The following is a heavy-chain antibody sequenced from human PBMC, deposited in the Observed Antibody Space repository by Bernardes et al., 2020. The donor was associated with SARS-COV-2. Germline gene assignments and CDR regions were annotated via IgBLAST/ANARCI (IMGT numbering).Heavy chain of an antibody. CDR3: ARAPTSYGDYGGLDY. D-gene: IGHD4-17*01. CDR2: TRNKANSYTT. CDR1: GFTFSDHY. V-gene: IGHV3-72*01. Sequence: GGSLRLSCAASGFTFSDHYMDWVRQAPGKGLEWVGRTRNKANSYTTEYAASVKGRFTISRDDSKNSLYLQMNSLKTEDTAVYYCARAPTSYGDYGGLDYWGQGTLVTVSS. J-gene: IGHJ4*02.